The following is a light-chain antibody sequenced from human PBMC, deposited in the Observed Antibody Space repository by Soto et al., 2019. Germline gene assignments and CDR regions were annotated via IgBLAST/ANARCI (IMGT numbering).Light chain of an antibody. V-gene: IGKV3-20*01. CDR3: QQYGSTPLT. Sequence: EIVLTQSPGTLSLSPGERATLSCRASQSVSSNHLAWYQQKPGQAPRLLIYGASIRVTGIPDRFRGSGSGTAFALTISRLEPEDLAVYHCQQYGSTPLTFGAGTKVDIK. J-gene: IGKJ3*01. CDR1: QSVSSNH. CDR2: GAS.